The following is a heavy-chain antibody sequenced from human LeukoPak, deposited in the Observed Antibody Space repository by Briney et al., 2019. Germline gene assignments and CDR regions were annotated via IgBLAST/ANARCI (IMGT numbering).Heavy chain of an antibody. Sequence: ASVTVSCMASGYTFTSYDINWLRQATAQGLEWMGWMNPNSCNTGYAQKFQSRVTMTRNTSISTAYMELSSLRSEDTAVYYCARGTHCSSTSCYRRERGHNWFDPWGQGTLVTVSS. CDR3: ARGTHCSSTSCYRRERGHNWFDP. V-gene: IGHV1-8*01. D-gene: IGHD2-2*01. CDR1: GYTFTSYD. J-gene: IGHJ5*02. CDR2: MNPNSCNT.